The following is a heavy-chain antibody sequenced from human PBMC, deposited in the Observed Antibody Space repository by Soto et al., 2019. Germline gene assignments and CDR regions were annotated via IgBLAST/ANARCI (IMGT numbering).Heavy chain of an antibody. CDR3: ARLGGSYAVPHFDY. CDR1: GGSISSGGYY. Sequence: SSETLSLTCAVSGGSISSGGYYWSWIRQHPGKGLEWIGYIYYSGTTTNYNPSLKSRVTLSVDTSKNQFSLKLSSVTAADTAVYYCARLGGSYAVPHFDYWGQGTLVTVSS. J-gene: IGHJ4*02. CDR2: IYYSGTTT. V-gene: IGHV4-31*11. D-gene: IGHD1-26*01.